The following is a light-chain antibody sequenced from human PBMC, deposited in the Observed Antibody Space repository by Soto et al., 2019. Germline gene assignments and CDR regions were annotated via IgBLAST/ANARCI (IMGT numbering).Light chain of an antibody. J-gene: IGKJ1*01. Sequence: DIQLTQSPSTLSASAGDRVTLTCRAAQSLNSRLAWYQHRPGKAPRLLIYDASTLESGVPSRFSGSGSGTEFTLTINNLQPDDLATYICQQYKSYSTFGRGTKV. CDR3: QQYKSYST. CDR2: DAS. V-gene: IGKV1-5*01. CDR1: QSLNSR.